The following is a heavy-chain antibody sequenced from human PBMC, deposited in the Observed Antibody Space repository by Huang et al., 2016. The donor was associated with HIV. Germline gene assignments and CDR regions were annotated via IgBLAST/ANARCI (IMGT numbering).Heavy chain of an antibody. V-gene: IGHV4-59*08. Sequence: QVQLQESGPGLVKPSETLSLTCSVSGGSMRRQYWSWIRPPPGKGLQWIGTVFNTGSTNDNPSFQTRVTISLDTSRSQFSLTLKSVTPADTAVYYCAQEKSFGNWANNWFDPWGQGTLVAVSS. CDR3: AQEKSFGNWANNWFDP. J-gene: IGHJ5*02. CDR1: GGSMRRQY. CDR2: VFNTGST. D-gene: IGHD3-16*01.